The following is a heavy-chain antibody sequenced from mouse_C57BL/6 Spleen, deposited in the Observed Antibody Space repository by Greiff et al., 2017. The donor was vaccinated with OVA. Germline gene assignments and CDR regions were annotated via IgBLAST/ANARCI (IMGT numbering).Heavy chain of an antibody. CDR3: VRGYDGYYDYYAMDY. CDR2: IRSKSSNYAT. V-gene: IGHV10-3*01. Sequence: DVHLVESGGGLVQPKGSLKLSCAASGFTFNTYAMHWVRQAPGKGLEWVARIRSKSSNYATYYADSVKDRFTNSRDDSQSMLYLQMNNLKTEDTAMYYCVRGYDGYYDYYAMDYWGQGTSVTVSS. J-gene: IGHJ4*01. D-gene: IGHD2-3*01. CDR1: GFTFNTYA.